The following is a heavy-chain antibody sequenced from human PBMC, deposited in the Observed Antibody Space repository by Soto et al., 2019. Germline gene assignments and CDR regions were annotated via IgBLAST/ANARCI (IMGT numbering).Heavy chain of an antibody. CDR1: GGSFSGYY. CDR2: INHSGST. CDR3: ARQAEEYSNWFDP. D-gene: IGHD1-1*01. J-gene: IGHJ5*02. Sequence: PSETLSLTCAVYGGSFSGYYWSWIRQPPGKGLEWIGEINHSGSTNYNPSLKSRVTISVDTSKNQFSLKLSSVTAADTAVYYCARQAEEYSNWFDPWGQGTLVTVSS. V-gene: IGHV4-34*01.